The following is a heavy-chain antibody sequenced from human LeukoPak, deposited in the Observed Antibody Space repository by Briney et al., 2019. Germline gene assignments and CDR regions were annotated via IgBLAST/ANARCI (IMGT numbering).Heavy chain of an antibody. J-gene: IGHJ4*02. D-gene: IGHD3-3*01. Sequence: GGSLRLSCAASGFTFNSYSMHWVRQAPGKGLDWVSSITAGGATTYYADSVKGRFSISRDNSKNTLYLQMNSPRVEDTAVYYCANAQVFGTPHFEYWGQGTLVTVSS. V-gene: IGHV3-23*01. CDR2: ITAGGATT. CDR1: GFTFNSYS. CDR3: ANAQVFGTPHFEY.